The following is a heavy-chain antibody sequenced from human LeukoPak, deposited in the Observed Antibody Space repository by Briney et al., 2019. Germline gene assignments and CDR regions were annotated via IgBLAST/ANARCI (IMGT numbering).Heavy chain of an antibody. CDR1: GGSISSGDYY. V-gene: IGHV4-31*03. CDR3: ARAYLELRAAYYYGMDV. Sequence: SETLSLTCTVSGGSISSGDYYWSWIRQHPGKGLEWIGYIYYSGSTYYNPSLKSRATISLDTSKKQFSLKLSSVTAADTAVYYCARAYLELRAAYYYGMDVWGQVTTVTVSS. D-gene: IGHD1-7*01. CDR2: IYYSGST. J-gene: IGHJ6*02.